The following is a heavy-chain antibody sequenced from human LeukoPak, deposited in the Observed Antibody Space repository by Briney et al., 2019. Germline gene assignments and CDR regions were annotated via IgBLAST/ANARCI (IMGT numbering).Heavy chain of an antibody. CDR3: ARHVVGLGFDY. CDR2: IKSKTDGGTT. Sequence: PGGSLRLSCAASGFTFSNAWMSWVRQAPGKGLEWVGRIKSKTDGGTTDYAAPVKGRFTISRDDSKNTLYLQMNSLKTEDTAVYYCARHVVGLGFDYWGQGTLVTVSS. CDR1: GFTFSNAW. V-gene: IGHV3-15*01. J-gene: IGHJ4*02. D-gene: IGHD3-22*01.